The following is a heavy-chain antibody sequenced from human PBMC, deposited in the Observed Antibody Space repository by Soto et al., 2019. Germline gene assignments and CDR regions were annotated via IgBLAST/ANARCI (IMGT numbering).Heavy chain of an antibody. J-gene: IGHJ6*03. CDR2: IKSKTDGGTT. Sequence: EVQLVESGGGLVKPGGSLRLSCAASGFTFSNAWMSWVRQAPGKGLEWVGRIKSKTDGGTTDYAAPVKGRFTISRDDSKNTLYLQMNSPKTEDTAVYYCTTVTVTTGYYYYYYMDVWGKGTTVTVSS. D-gene: IGHD4-17*01. CDR1: GFTFSNAW. CDR3: TTVTVTTGYYYYYYMDV. V-gene: IGHV3-15*01.